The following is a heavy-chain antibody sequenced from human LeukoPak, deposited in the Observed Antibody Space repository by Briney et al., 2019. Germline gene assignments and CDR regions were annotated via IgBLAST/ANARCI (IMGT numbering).Heavy chain of an antibody. J-gene: IGHJ1*01. V-gene: IGHV3-48*04. CDR1: GFTFSSYS. CDR3: ARDANPQIVVVTPGDFQH. CDR2: ISSSSSTI. D-gene: IGHD2-21*02. Sequence: GGSLRLSCAASGFTFSSYSMNWVRQAPGKGLEWVSYISSSSSTIYYADSVKGRFTIPRDNAKNSLYLQMNSLRAEDTAVYYCARDANPQIVVVTPGDFQHWGQGTLVTVSS.